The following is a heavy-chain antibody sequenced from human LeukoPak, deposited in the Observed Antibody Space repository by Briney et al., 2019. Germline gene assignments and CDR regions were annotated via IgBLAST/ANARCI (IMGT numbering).Heavy chain of an antibody. CDR2: ISSSGSTI. CDR3: AKGAGSSSWLNYYFDY. CDR1: GFTFSSYG. D-gene: IGHD6-13*01. Sequence: GGTLRLSCAASGFTFSSYGMSWVRQAPGKGLEWVSYISSSGSTIYYADSVKGRFTISRDNAKNSLYLQMNSLRAEDTAVYYCAKGAGSSSWLNYYFDYWGQGTLVTVSS. V-gene: IGHV3-48*04. J-gene: IGHJ4*02.